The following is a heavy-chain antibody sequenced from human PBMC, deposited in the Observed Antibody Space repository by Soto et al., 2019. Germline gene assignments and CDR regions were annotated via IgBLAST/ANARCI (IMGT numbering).Heavy chain of an antibody. CDR1: GFTVSSNY. J-gene: IGHJ3*02. CDR2: IYSGGST. D-gene: IGHD3-22*01. Sequence: GGSLRLSCAASGFTVSSNYMSWVRQAPGKGLEWVSVIYSGGSTYYADSVKGRFTIARDNSKNTLYLQMNSLRAEDTAVYFCAYNYYDSSGYAFDIWGQGTMVTVSS. CDR3: AYNYYDSSGYAFDI. V-gene: IGHV3-53*01.